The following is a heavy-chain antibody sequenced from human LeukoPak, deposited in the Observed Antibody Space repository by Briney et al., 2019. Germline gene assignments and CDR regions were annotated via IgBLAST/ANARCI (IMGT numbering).Heavy chain of an antibody. D-gene: IGHD6-13*01. CDR1: GFTFSNYA. CDR2: ISGGGGST. V-gene: IGHV3-23*01. J-gene: IGHJ4*02. CDR3: AKPPRGYSINWYLSFDY. Sequence: GGSLRLSCAASGFTFSNYALSWVRQAPGKGLEWVSAISGGGGSTYYADSVKGRFTISRDNSKNTLYLQMNSLRAEDTAVYYCAKPPRGYSINWYLSFDYWGQGTLVTVSS.